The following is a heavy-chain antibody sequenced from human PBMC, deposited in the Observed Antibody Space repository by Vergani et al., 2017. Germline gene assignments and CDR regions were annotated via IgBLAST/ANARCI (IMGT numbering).Heavy chain of an antibody. D-gene: IGHD7-27*01. CDR1: GFSFSSHA. CDR2: ISGTGGSA. V-gene: IGHV3-23*01. Sequence: EVRLLQSGGGLGQPGGSLRLSCEASGFSFSSHAMDWVRQAPGKGLEGVAVISGTGGSAYNAKSVKDRFTISRDNSQNTVYLQLKSLSADDTAIYYCARDRNSWGIKDGSLDYWGQGILVTVSS. J-gene: IGHJ4*02. CDR3: ARDRNSWGIKDGSLDY.